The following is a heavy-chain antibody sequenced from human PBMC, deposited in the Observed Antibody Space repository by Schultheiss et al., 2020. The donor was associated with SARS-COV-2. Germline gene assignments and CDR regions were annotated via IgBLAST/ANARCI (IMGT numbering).Heavy chain of an antibody. J-gene: IGHJ6*03. Sequence: GGSLRLSCAASGFTFSTYTMHWVRQAPGKGLEWVAVISYDGTNKRYADSVKGRFTISRENARNSLYLQMNSLRAGDTAVYYCTRDNRLLGVDQYYMDVWGKGTTVTVSS. CDR2: ISYDGTNK. D-gene: IGHD3-3*01. V-gene: IGHV3-30*14. CDR1: GFTFSTYT. CDR3: TRDNRLLGVDQYYMDV.